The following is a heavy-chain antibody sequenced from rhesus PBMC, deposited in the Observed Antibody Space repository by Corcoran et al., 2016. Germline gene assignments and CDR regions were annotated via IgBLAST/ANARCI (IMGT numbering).Heavy chain of an antibody. V-gene: IGHV4-165*01. CDR2: IYGKSERT. CDR3: AREGIAAAGWVDY. Sequence: QLQLQESGPGLVKPSETLSLTCAVSGGSISVYYWTWIRQPPGKGLEWIGYIYGKSERTNDTPAHKNRVTMSKETSKNQVSLKLSSVTAADTAVYYCAREGIAAAGWVDYWGQGVLVTVSS. J-gene: IGHJ4*01. D-gene: IGHD6-25*01. CDR1: GGSISVYY.